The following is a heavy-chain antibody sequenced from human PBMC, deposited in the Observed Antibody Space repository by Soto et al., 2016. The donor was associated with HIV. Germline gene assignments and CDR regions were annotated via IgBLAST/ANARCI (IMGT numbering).Heavy chain of an antibody. Sequence: EVQLLESAGGLVPPGGSLRLSCAASGFIFSTYAMSWVRQVPGKGPEWVSAISGSGDDTYYGDSVRGRFTISRDNSKRTLYLQMNSLRAEDTAVYYCAKDRNIIPTSWDSWGQGILVTVSS. V-gene: IGHV3-23*01. CDR3: AKDRNIIPTSWDS. CDR1: GFIFSTYA. CDR2: ISGSGDDT. J-gene: IGHJ4*02. D-gene: IGHD3-3*01.